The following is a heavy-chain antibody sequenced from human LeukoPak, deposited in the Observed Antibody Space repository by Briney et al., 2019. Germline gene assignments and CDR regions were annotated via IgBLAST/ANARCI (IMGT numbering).Heavy chain of an antibody. CDR3: ALYYSGRGSNRWFDP. CDR1: GFTFSSYG. V-gene: IGHV3-33*01. D-gene: IGHD3-10*01. J-gene: IGHJ5*02. CDR2: IWYDGSNK. Sequence: GGSLRLSCAASGFTFSSYGMHWGRQVPGKGLEWVAVIWYDGSNKYYADSAKGRSTISRDNSKNTVYLQMNSLRAEDTAVYYCALYYSGRGSNRWFDPWGQGTLVTVSS.